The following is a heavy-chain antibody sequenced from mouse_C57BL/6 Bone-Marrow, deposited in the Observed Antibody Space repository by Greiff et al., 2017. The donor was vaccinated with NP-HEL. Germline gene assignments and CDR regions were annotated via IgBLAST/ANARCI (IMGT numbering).Heavy chain of an antibody. CDR1: GFSLTSYG. Sequence: VKLMESGPGLVAPSQSLSITCTVSGFSLTSYGVDWVRQPPGKGLEWLGVIWGGGSTNYNSALMSRLCISKDNSKSQVFLKMNSLQTDDTAMYYCAKQYSSGYRGDAMDYWGQGTSVTVSS. CDR3: AKQYSSGYRGDAMDY. J-gene: IGHJ4*01. V-gene: IGHV2-9*01. D-gene: IGHD3-2*02. CDR2: IWGGGST.